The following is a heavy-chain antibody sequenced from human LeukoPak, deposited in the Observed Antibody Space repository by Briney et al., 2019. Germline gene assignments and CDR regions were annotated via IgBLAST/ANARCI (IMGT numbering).Heavy chain of an antibody. Sequence: SETLSLTCTVSGASFSSYYWSWIRQPAGKGLEWIGRIYTSGSTNYNPSLKSRVTISVDTSKNQFSLKLSSVTAADTAVYYCTGSYLDSYYFDYWGQGTLVTVSS. CDR1: GASFSSYY. CDR2: IYTSGST. V-gene: IGHV4-4*07. CDR3: TGSYLDSYYFDY. J-gene: IGHJ4*02. D-gene: IGHD1-26*01.